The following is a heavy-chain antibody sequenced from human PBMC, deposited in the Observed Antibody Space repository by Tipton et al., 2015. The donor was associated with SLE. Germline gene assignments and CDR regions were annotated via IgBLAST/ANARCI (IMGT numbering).Heavy chain of an antibody. CDR3: AKANTSGSGSLDY. V-gene: IGHV3-30*18. J-gene: IGHJ4*02. CDR1: GFTFSSYG. Sequence: SLRLSCAASGFTFSSYGMHWVCQAPGKGLEWVAVIWYDGSNKYYADSVKGRFTISRDNSKNTLYLQMNSLRAEDTAVYYCAKANTSGSGSLDYWGQGTLVTVSS. CDR2: IWYDGSNK. D-gene: IGHD3-10*01.